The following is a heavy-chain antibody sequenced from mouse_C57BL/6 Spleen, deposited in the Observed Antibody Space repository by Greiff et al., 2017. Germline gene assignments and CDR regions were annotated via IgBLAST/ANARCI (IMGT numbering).Heavy chain of an antibody. D-gene: IGHD1-2*01. CDR2: IWSGGST. V-gene: IGHV2-2*01. J-gene: IGHJ1*03. CDR1: GFSLTSYG. Sequence: VQLQQSGPGLVQPSQSLSITCTVSGFSLTSYGVHWVRQSPGKGLEWLGVIWSGGSTDYNAAFISRLSISKDNSKSQVFFKMNSLQADDTAIYYCARNGDTTARSYWYFEVWGTGTTVTVSS. CDR3: ARNGDTTARSYWYFEV.